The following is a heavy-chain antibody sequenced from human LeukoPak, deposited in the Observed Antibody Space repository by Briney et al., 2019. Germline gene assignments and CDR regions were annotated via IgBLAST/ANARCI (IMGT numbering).Heavy chain of an antibody. CDR1: GGSISSYY. Sequence: SETLSLTCTVSGGSISSYYWSWIRQPPGKGLEWIGYIYYSGSTNYNPSLKSRVTISVDTSKNQFSLKLSSVTAADTAVYYCEREGYDYVWGSYRYLDYWGQGTLVTVSS. V-gene: IGHV4-59*01. CDR2: IYYSGST. CDR3: EREGYDYVWGSYRYLDY. J-gene: IGHJ4*02. D-gene: IGHD3-16*02.